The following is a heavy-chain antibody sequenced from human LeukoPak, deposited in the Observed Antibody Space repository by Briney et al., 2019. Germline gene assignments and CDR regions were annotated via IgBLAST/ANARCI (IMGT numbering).Heavy chain of an antibody. CDR2: INPNSGGT. J-gene: IGHJ4*02. Sequence: ASVKVSCKASGYTFTGYYMHWVRQATGQGLEWMGWINPNSGGTNYAQKFQGRVTMTRDTSISTAYMELSRLRSDDTAVYYCARALTGEELEVDYWGQGTLVTVSS. D-gene: IGHD1-26*01. CDR1: GYTFTGYY. V-gene: IGHV1-2*02. CDR3: ARALTGEELEVDY.